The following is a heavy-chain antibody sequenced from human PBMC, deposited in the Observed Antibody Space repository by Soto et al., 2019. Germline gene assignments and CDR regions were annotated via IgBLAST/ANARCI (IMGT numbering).Heavy chain of an antibody. D-gene: IGHD3-3*01. CDR1: GFTVSSNS. Sequence: GGSLRLSCAASGFTVSSNSMTWVRQAPGKGLEWVSLIYKDDSTSYADSVKGRFTISRDNSKNMLYLQMNSLRAEDTAVYFCATGPWTTYNFDHWGQGTLVTV. J-gene: IGHJ4*02. CDR2: IYKDDST. V-gene: IGHV3-53*01. CDR3: ATGPWTTYNFDH.